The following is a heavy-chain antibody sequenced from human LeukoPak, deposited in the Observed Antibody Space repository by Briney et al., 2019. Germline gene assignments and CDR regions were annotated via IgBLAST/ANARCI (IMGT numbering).Heavy chain of an antibody. Sequence: PGGSLRLSCVVSGFTFSSYDMSWVRQAPGKGLEWFSGISGSGGSTYYADSVKGRFTISRDNSKKTLYMQMNSLRAEDTAVYYCAKDRHAPGRYCSSTTCFPFDSWGQGTLVTVSS. CDR1: GFTFSSYD. D-gene: IGHD2-2*01. V-gene: IGHV3-23*01. J-gene: IGHJ5*01. CDR2: ISGSGGST. CDR3: AKDRHAPGRYCSSTTCFPFDS.